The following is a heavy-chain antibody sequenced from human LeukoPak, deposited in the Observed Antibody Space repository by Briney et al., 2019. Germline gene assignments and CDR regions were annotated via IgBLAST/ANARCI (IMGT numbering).Heavy chain of an antibody. CDR1: GGSISSGGYY. D-gene: IGHD3-9*01. CDR3: ARDSVPDVLRYYYGMDV. Sequence: KASQTLSLTCTVSGGSISSGGYYWSWIRQHPGTGLEWIGYIYYSGSTYYNPSLKSRVTISVDTSKNQFSLKLSSVTAADTAVYYCARDSVPDVLRYYYGMDVWGQGTTVTVSS. V-gene: IGHV4-31*03. CDR2: IYYSGST. J-gene: IGHJ6*02.